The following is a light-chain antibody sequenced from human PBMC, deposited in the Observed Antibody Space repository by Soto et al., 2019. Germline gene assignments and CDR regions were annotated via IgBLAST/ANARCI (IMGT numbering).Light chain of an antibody. CDR2: DAS. V-gene: IGKV3-11*01. CDR3: QQRCNTQPGT. CDR1: QDISYY. Sequence: EIVLTQSPATLSLSPGERATLSCRARQDISYYLAWYQQRLGQAPRLLIYDASHRATGVPARFSGSGSGTDFTLTISRLESEDLGVCNWQQRCNTQPGTFGQGTKVDIK. J-gene: IGKJ1*01.